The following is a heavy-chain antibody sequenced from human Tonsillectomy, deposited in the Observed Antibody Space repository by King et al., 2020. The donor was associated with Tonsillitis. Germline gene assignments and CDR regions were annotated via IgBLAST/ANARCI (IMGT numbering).Heavy chain of an antibody. D-gene: IGHD3-3*01. CDR1: GFSFNYYT. V-gene: IGHV3-30*16. CDR2: ISYDGSNK. J-gene: IGHJ4*02. CDR3: AREISPVIGVGFDS. Sequence: VQLVESGGGVVQPGRSLRLSCAASGFSFNYYTMQWVRQAPGKGLEWVAGISYDGSNKYHGDSVKGRFTISRDNSKNTLYLQMNSLRPEDTAVYYCAREISPVIGVGFDSWGQGSLVTVSS.